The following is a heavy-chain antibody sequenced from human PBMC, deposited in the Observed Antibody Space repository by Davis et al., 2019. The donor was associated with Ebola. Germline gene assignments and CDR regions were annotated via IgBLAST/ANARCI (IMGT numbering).Heavy chain of an antibody. CDR3: ARDPRYYYDSSGYYLNDAFDI. V-gene: IGHV4-61*08. Sequence: SETLSLTCTVSGGSISSGGYYWSWIRQHPGKGLEWIGYIYYSGSTNYNPSLKSRVTISVDTSKNQFSLKLSSVTAADTAVYYCARDPRYYYDSSGYYLNDAFDIWGQGTMVTVSS. CDR2: IYYSGST. J-gene: IGHJ3*02. CDR1: GGSISSGGYY. D-gene: IGHD3-22*01.